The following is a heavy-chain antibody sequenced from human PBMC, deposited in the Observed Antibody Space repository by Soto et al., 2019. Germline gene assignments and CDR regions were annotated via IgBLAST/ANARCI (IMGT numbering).Heavy chain of an antibody. CDR3: AXGXTVETGNY. CDR1: GYTFTSYG. CDR2: ISAYNGNT. D-gene: IGHD5-18*01. V-gene: IGHV1-18*01. J-gene: IGHJ4*02. Sequence: QVQLVQSGAEVKKPGASVKVSCKASGYTFTSYGISWVRQAPGQGLEWMGWISAYNGNTNYAQKLQGRVTMTTDTXXXXXXXXXXXXXXXXXXXYXXAXGXTVETGNYWGQGTLVTVSS.